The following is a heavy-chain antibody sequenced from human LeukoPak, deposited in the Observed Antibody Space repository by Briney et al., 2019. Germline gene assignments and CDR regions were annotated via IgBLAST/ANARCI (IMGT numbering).Heavy chain of an antibody. J-gene: IGHJ4*02. CDR2: ISYDGSNK. Sequence: GGSLRLSCAASGFTFSSYGMHWVRQAPGKGLEWVAVISYDGSNKYYADSVKGRFTISRDKSKNTLYLQMNSLRAEDTAVYYCAKELEGYIYGPVDYWGQGTLVTVSS. V-gene: IGHV3-30*18. CDR3: AKELEGYIYGPVDY. CDR1: GFTFSSYG. D-gene: IGHD5-18*01.